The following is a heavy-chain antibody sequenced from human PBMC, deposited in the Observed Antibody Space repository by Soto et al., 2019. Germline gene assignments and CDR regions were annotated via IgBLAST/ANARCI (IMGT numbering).Heavy chain of an antibody. CDR2: IYTSGST. J-gene: IGHJ6*02. CDR1: GGSISSYY. Sequence: PSETLSLTCTVSGGSISSYYWSWIRQPAGKGLEWIGRIYTSGSTNYNPSLKSRVTMSVDTSKNQFSLKLSSVTAADTAVYYCARESSSWYYYYYGMDVWGQGTTVTVSS. D-gene: IGHD6-13*01. CDR3: ARESSSWYYYYYGMDV. V-gene: IGHV4-4*07.